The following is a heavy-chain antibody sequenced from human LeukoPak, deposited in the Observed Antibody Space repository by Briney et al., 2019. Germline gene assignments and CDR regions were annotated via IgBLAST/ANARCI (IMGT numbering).Heavy chain of an antibody. CDR1: GCSISSYY. D-gene: IGHD6-19*01. Sequence: SETLSLTCTVSGCSISSYYWSWIRQPAGKGLEWLGRIYTSGSTNYNPSLKSRVTMSVDTSKNQFSLKLSSVTAADTAVYYCARGPPQAVADLNYFDYWGQGTLVTVSS. J-gene: IGHJ4*02. CDR2: IYTSGST. CDR3: ARGPPQAVADLNYFDY. V-gene: IGHV4-4*07.